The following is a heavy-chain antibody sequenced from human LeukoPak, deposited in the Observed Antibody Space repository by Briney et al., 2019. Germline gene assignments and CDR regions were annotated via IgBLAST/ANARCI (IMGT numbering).Heavy chain of an antibody. CDR2: ISGSGGST. J-gene: IGHJ4*02. V-gene: IGHV3-23*01. CDR3: AKVAGYSYVGVYYFDY. D-gene: IGHD5-18*01. CDR1: GFTFSSYA. Sequence: GGSLRLSCAASGFTFSSYAMTWVRQAPGKGLEWVSAISGSGGSTYYADSVKGRFTISRDNSKNTLYLQMNSLRAEDTAVYYCAKVAGYSYVGVYYFDYWGQGTLVTVSS.